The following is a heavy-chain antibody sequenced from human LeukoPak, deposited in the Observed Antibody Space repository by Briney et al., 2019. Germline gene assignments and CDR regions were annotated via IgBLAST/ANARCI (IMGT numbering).Heavy chain of an antibody. V-gene: IGHV1-2*02. CDR2: IDPNSGDT. CDR1: GYTFTDYY. Sequence: ASVKVSCKASGYTFTDYYIHWVRQAPGQGLEWMGWIDPNSGDTNYAQKFQGRVTMTRDTSISTAYMEVSRLRTDDTAVYYCARGEHHSFPYFFNYWGQGTQVTVSS. CDR3: ARGEHHSFPYFFNY. J-gene: IGHJ4*02. D-gene: IGHD1-14*01.